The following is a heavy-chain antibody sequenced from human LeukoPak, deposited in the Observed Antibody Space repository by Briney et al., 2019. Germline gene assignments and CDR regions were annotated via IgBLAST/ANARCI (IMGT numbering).Heavy chain of an antibody. Sequence: PGGSLRLSCAASGFTFSSYGMHWVRQAPGKGLEWVAVISYDGSNKYYADSVKGRFTISRDNSKNTLYLQMTSLRDEDTAVYYCAKEHVWIQLWSSWVDYWGQGTLVTVSS. D-gene: IGHD5-18*01. CDR2: ISYDGSNK. CDR1: GFTFSSYG. CDR3: AKEHVWIQLWSSWVDY. V-gene: IGHV3-30*18. J-gene: IGHJ4*02.